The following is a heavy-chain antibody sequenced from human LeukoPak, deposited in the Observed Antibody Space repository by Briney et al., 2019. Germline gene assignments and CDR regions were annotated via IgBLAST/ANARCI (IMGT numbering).Heavy chain of an antibody. CDR1: GYSFTNYW. CDR3: ARRGGNYGTWYFDL. D-gene: IGHD4-11*01. CDR2: VYPGDSDT. J-gene: IGHJ2*01. Sequence: GASLQISCKGSGYSFTNYWIAWVRQMPGKGLEWRGIVYPGDSDTRYSPSFQGQVTISADESISAAYLQWSSLKASDTAMYYCARRGGNYGTWYFDLWGRGTLVTVSS. V-gene: IGHV5-51*01.